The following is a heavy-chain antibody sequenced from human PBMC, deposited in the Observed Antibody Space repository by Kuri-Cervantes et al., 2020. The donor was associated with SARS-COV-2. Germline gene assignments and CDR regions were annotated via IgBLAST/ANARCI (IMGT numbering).Heavy chain of an antibody. CDR2: ISGSGGTT. CDR1: GFTFSSYA. D-gene: IGHD3-22*01. Sequence: GESLKISCGASGFTFSSYAMSWVRQAPGKGLEWVSVISGSGGTTYYAGSVKGRFTVSRDNSKNTLYLQMNSLRAEDTAVYYCASGRIYDSSGYFPGGFDYWGQGTLVTVSS. J-gene: IGHJ4*02. V-gene: IGHV3-23*01. CDR3: ASGRIYDSSGYFPGGFDY.